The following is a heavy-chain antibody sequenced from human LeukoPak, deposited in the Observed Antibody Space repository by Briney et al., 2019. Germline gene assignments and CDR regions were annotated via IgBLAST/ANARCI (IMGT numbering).Heavy chain of an antibody. CDR1: GFTFSSYG. J-gene: IGHJ3*02. V-gene: IGHV3-30*02. D-gene: IGHD3-22*01. CDR2: IRYDGSNK. Sequence: PGGSLRLSCAASGFTFSSYGMHWVRRAPGKGLEWVAFIRYDGSNKYYADSVKGRFTISRDNSKNTLYLQMNSLRAEDTAVYYCAKIYYDSSQSQGTGAFDIRGQGTMVTVSS. CDR3: AKIYYDSSQSQGTGAFDI.